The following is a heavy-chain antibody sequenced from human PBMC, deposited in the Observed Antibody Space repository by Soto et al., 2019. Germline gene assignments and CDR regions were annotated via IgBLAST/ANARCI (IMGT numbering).Heavy chain of an antibody. D-gene: IGHD5-18*01. J-gene: IGHJ6*02. V-gene: IGHV3-33*01. CDR1: GFTFSSYG. CDR2: IWYDGSNK. CDR3: ARDTIQLWLRAYYYYGMDV. Sequence: PGGSLRLSCAASGFTFSSYGMHWVRQAPGKGLEWVAVIWYDGSNKYYADSVKGRFTISRDNSKNTLYLQMNSLRAEDTAVYYCARDTIQLWLRAYYYYGMDVWGQGTTVTVSS.